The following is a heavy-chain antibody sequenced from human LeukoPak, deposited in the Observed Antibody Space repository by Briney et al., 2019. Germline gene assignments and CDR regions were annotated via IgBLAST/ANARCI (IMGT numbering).Heavy chain of an antibody. CDR2: IIPIFGTA. CDR1: GGTFSSYA. J-gene: IGHJ5*01. CDR3: ARDRSRIVVVIRGVWFDS. D-gene: IGHD3-22*01. Sequence: GASVKVSCKASGGTFSSYAISWVRQAPGQGLEWMGGIIPIFGTANYAQKFQGRVTITADESTSTAYMELSSLRSEDTAVYYCARDRSRIVVVIRGVWFDSWGQGTLVTVSS. V-gene: IGHV1-69*01.